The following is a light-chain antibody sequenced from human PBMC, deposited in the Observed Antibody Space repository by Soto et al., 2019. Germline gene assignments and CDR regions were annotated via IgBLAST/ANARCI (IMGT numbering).Light chain of an antibody. J-gene: IGKJ2*01. CDR2: GAS. Sequence: EIMMTQSPATLSVSPGDRATLSCRASQSVSTNLAWYQQIPGQAHRLLIYGASTRATGTPARFSGSGSGTEFTLTISSLQSEDFAVYYCQQYNNWPPYTFGQGTKLEIK. CDR3: QQYNNWPPYT. CDR1: QSVSTN. V-gene: IGKV3-15*01.